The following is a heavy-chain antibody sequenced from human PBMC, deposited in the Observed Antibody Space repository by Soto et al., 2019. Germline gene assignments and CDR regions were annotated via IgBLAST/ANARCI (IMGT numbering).Heavy chain of an antibody. D-gene: IGHD1-7*01. CDR3: AKELSGIQKNYYYYGMDV. CDR2: IIPIFGTA. Sequence: SVKAACKASGGTFSSYAISWVRQAPGQGLEWMGGIIPIFGTANYAQKFQGRVTITADESTSTAYMELSSLRSEDTAVYYCAKELSGIQKNYYYYGMDVWGQGTTVTVSS. J-gene: IGHJ6*02. V-gene: IGHV1-69*13. CDR1: GGTFSSYA.